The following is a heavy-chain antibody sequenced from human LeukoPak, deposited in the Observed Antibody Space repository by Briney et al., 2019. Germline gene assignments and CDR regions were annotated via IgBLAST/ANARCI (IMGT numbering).Heavy chain of an antibody. CDR2: ISAYNGNT. V-gene: IGHV1-18*01. CDR1: GYTFTGYG. J-gene: IGHJ4*02. Sequence: GASVKVSFKASGYTFTGYGISRVRQAPGQGLEWMGWISAYNGNTNYAQKFQGRVTMTTETSTRTAYMELRSLRSDDAAVYYCARIDLAYGSGTYYSSYFEYWGQGTLVTVSS. D-gene: IGHD3-10*01. CDR3: ARIDLAYGSGTYYSSYFEY.